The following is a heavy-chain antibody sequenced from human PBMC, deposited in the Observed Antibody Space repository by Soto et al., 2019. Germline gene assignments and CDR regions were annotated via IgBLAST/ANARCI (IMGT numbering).Heavy chain of an antibody. D-gene: IGHD6-19*01. CDR3: AREGSSGWLY. J-gene: IGHJ4*02. Sequence: SETLSLTCTVSGGPISSYYWSWIRQPAGKGLEWIGRIYTSGSTNYNPSLKSRVAMSVDTSKNQFSLKMSSVTAADTAVYYCAREGSSGWLYWGQGTLVTVSS. CDR2: IYTSGST. CDR1: GGPISSYY. V-gene: IGHV4-4*07.